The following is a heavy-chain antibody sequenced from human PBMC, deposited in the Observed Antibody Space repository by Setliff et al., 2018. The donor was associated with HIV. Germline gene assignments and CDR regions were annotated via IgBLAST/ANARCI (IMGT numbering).Heavy chain of an antibody. CDR3: ARGESRNMFYYFYMDV. CDR1: GYTFTGYY. Sequence: GASVKVSSKASGYTFTGYYIDWLRQAPAHGLEWMGRINPKSGAINYAQKFQGRVTVTRDTSISTAYMELRRLTSEDTAVYYCARGESRNMFYYFYMDVWGKGTTVTVSS. D-gene: IGHD3-10*02. V-gene: IGHV1-2*02. J-gene: IGHJ6*03. CDR2: INPKSGAI.